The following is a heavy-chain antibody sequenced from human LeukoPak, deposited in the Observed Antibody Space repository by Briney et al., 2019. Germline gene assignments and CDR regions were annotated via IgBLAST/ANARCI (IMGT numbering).Heavy chain of an antibody. CDR2: IIGSGSST. CDR1: GFTLSSYA. J-gene: IGHJ4*02. CDR3: AKDRAQQLVLDF. Sequence: PGGSLRLSCVASGFTLSSYAMSWVRQAPGKGLEWVSAIIGSGSSTYYADSVKGRFTISRDNSKNTLFLQMNSLRAEDTAVYYCAKDRAQQLVLDFWGQGTLVTVSS. D-gene: IGHD6-13*01. V-gene: IGHV3-23*01.